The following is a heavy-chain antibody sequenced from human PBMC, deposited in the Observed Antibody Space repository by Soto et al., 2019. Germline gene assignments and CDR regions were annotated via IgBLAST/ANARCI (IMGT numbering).Heavy chain of an antibody. D-gene: IGHD2-2*01. CDR3: PSQSAGPAAVRYYYYYYYMDV. J-gene: IGHJ6*03. V-gene: IGHV4-59*01. CDR2: IYYSGST. CDR1: GGSISSYY. Sequence: QVQLQESGPGLVKPSETLSLTCTVSGGSISSYYWSWIRQPPGKGLEWIGYIYYSGSTNYNPSLKSRVTISVDPSKNQFSLKLSSVTAADTAVYYCPSQSAGPAAVRYYYYYYYMDVWGKGTTVTVSS.